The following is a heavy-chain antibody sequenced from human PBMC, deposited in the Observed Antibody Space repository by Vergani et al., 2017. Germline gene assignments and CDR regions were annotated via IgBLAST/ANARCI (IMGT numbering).Heavy chain of an antibody. V-gene: IGHV1-3*01. CDR3: AREKQLCWFDP. Sequence: QVQLVQSGAEVKKPGASVKVSCKASGYTFTSYAMHWVRQAPGQRLEWMGWINAGNGNTKYSQKFQGRVTITRDTSASTAYMELSSLRSDDTAVYYCAREKQLCWFDPWGQGTLVTVSS. CDR2: INAGNGNT. D-gene: IGHD6-6*01. J-gene: IGHJ5*02. CDR1: GYTFTSYA.